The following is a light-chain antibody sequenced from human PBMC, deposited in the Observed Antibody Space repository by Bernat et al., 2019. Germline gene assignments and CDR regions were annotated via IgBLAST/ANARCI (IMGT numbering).Light chain of an antibody. V-gene: IGKV1-27*01. J-gene: IGKJ1*01. CDR1: QGISNY. CDR2: AAS. CDR3: HKYNSATWT. Sequence: DIQMTQSPSSLSASVGDRVTITCRASQGISNYLAWYQQKPGKVPKLLIYAASTLQSGVPSRFSGSGSGTDFTLTISSLQPEDVATYYCHKYNSATWTFGQGPKVEIK.